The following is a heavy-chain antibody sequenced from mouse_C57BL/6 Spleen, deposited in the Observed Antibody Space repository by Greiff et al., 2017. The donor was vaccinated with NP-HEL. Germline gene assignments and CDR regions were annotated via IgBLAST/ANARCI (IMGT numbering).Heavy chain of an antibody. Sequence: VQLQESGPELVKPGASVKISCKASGYSFTSYYIHWVKQRPGQGLEWIGWIYPGSGNTKYNEKFKGKATLTADTSSSTAYMQLSSLTSEDSAVYYCARGLRRAMDYWGQGTSVTVSS. CDR1: GYSFTSYY. CDR2: IYPGSGNT. J-gene: IGHJ4*01. D-gene: IGHD2-4*01. V-gene: IGHV1-66*01. CDR3: ARGLRRAMDY.